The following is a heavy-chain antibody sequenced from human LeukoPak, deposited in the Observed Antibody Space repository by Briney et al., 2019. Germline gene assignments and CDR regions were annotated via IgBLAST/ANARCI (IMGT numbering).Heavy chain of an antibody. V-gene: IGHV3-7*01. D-gene: IGHD1-26*01. CDR1: GFTFSDYS. Sequence: GGSLRLSCAASGFTFSDYSMNWVRQAPGKGLEWVANIKQDGSEKFYVDSVKGRFTISRDNAKSSLYLQMNSLRVEDTAVYYCARDFAIVVGATDYWGQGTLVTVSS. CDR2: IKQDGSEK. CDR3: ARDFAIVVGATDY. J-gene: IGHJ4*02.